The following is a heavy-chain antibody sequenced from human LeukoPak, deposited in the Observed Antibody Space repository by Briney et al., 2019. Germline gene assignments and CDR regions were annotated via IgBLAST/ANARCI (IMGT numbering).Heavy chain of an antibody. CDR3: ARTAGSGWSTYSHYYGLDV. J-gene: IGHJ6*02. CDR2: INPNSGGT. V-gene: IGHV1-2*02. CDR1: GYTFTGYY. Sequence: ASVKVSCKASGYTFTGYYMHWVRQAPGQGLEWMGWINPNSGGTNYAQKIQGRVTMTTDTSTSTAYMELRSLRSDDTAVYYCARTAGSGWSTYSHYYGLDVWGQGTTVTVSS. D-gene: IGHD6-19*01.